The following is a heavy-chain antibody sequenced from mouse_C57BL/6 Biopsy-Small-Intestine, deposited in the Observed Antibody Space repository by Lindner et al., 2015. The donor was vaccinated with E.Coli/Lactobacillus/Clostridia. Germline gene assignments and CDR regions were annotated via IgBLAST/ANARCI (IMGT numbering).Heavy chain of an antibody. CDR1: GYAFTNYL. CDR3: ARGRRSYWYFDV. Sequence: VQLQESGAELVRPGTSMKVSCKASGYAFTNYLIEWVKQRPGQGLEWIGVINPGSGGTNYNEKFKGKATLTADKSSSTAYMQLSSLTSEDSAVYFCARGRRSYWYFDVWGTGTTVTVSS. CDR2: INPGSGGT. J-gene: IGHJ1*03. V-gene: IGHV1-54*01.